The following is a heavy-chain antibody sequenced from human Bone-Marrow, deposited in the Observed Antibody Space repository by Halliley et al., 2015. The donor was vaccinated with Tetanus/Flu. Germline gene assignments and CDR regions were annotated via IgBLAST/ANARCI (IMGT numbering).Heavy chain of an antibody. V-gene: IGHV1-69*01. CDR2: FMPIFGAA. J-gene: IGHJ4*02. Sequence: QMQLVQSGAEVRKPGSSVKVSCKASGGTFSNYGISWVRQAPGQGLEWMGGFMPIFGAADYAQKFQDRATITADESTGTSYMELRNLKSEDTAVYYCARVQSPASLVGYQDYWGQGTLVTVSS. CDR1: GGTFSNYG. D-gene: IGHD6-25*01. CDR3: ARVQSPASLVGYQDY.